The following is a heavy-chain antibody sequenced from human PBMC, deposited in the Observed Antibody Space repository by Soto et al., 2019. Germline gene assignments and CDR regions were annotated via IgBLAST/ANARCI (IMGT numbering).Heavy chain of an antibody. CDR2: IKQDGSEE. D-gene: IGHD1-26*01. CDR3: AREDGVVGSSSAFDH. Sequence: PGGSLRLSCAASGFTFRSYWMSWVRQAPGKGLEWVANIKQDGSEEYYMDSVKGRFTISRDNAKNSLYLQMNRLRAEDTAIYYCAREDGVVGSSSAFDHWGLGTLVTVSS. V-gene: IGHV3-7*01. J-gene: IGHJ4*02. CDR1: GFTFRSYW.